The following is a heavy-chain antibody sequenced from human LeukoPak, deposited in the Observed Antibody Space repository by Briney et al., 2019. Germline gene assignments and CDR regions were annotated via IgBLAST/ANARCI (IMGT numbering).Heavy chain of an antibody. CDR2: VYTTGST. CDR3: ARKFDF. Sequence: SETLSLTCTVSGDSISSGSYYWSWIRQPAGKGLAWIGLVYTTGSTNYNPSLKSRVTISVDTSKNQSSLNLTSVTAADTALYYCARKFDFWGQGTLVTVSS. CDR1: GDSISSGSYY. V-gene: IGHV4-61*02. J-gene: IGHJ4*02.